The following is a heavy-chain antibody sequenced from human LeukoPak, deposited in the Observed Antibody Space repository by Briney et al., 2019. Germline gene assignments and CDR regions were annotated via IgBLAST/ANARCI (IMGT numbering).Heavy chain of an antibody. D-gene: IGHD3-10*01. CDR2: TYHSGST. Sequence: SETLSLTCAVYGGSFSGYYWSWIRQPPGKGLEWIGETYHSGSTNYNPSLKSRVTISVDTSKNQFSLKLSSVTAADTAVYYCARGVMRGYYGSGSYFGYWGQGTLVTVSS. J-gene: IGHJ4*02. CDR1: GGSFSGYY. CDR3: ARGVMRGYYGSGSYFGY. V-gene: IGHV4-34*01.